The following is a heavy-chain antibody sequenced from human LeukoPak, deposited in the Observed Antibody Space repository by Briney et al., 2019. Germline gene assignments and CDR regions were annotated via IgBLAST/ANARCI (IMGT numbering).Heavy chain of an antibody. J-gene: IGHJ4*02. CDR2: INHSGST. CDR3: ARGRGIVGATEDEYYFDY. V-gene: IGHV4-34*01. D-gene: IGHD1-26*01. CDR1: GGSFSGYY. Sequence: SETLSLTCAVYGGSFSGYYWSWIRQPPGKGLEWIGEINHSGSTNYNPSLKSRVTISVDTSKNQFSLKLSSVAAADTAVYYCARGRGIVGATEDEYYFDYWGQGTLVTVSS.